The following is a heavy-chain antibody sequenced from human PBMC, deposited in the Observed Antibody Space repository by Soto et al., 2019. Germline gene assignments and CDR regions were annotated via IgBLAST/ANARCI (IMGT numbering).Heavy chain of an antibody. D-gene: IGHD3-3*01. J-gene: IGHJ6*02. V-gene: IGHV3-11*01. CDR3: ARGYYDFWSGYYISPYGMDV. CDR2: ISSRGSSI. Sequence: GGSLRLSCAASGFTFGDYYMSWIRQAPGKGLEWVSYISSRGSSIYYADSVKGRFTISRDNAKNSLYLQMNGLRAEDTAVYYCARGYYDFWSGYYISPYGMDVWGQGTTVTAP. CDR1: GFTFGDYY.